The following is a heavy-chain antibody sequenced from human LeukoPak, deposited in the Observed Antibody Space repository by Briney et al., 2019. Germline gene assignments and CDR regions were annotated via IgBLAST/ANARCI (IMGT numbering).Heavy chain of an antibody. CDR2: ISYDGSNK. Sequence: PGGSLRLSCAASGFTFSSYGMHWARQAPGKGLEWVAVISYDGSNKYYADSVKGRFTISRDNSKNTLYLQMNSLRAEDTAVYYCAKDMVAYGSGSADYWGQGTLVTVSS. CDR1: GFTFSSYG. CDR3: AKDMVAYGSGSADY. D-gene: IGHD3-10*01. J-gene: IGHJ4*02. V-gene: IGHV3-30*18.